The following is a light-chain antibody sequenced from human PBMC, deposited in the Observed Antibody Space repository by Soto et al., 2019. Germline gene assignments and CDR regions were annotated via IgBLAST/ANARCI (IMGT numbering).Light chain of an antibody. CDR1: QSISSW. CDR2: KAS. J-gene: IGKJ1*01. CDR3: QQYNSYWT. V-gene: IGKV1-5*03. Sequence: DIQMTQSPSTLSASVGDRVTITCRASQSISSWLAWYQQKPGKAPKLLIYKASSLASGVPSRFSGSGSGAEFTVIISRLRPDDFATYYRQQYNSYWTFGQGTKVEIK.